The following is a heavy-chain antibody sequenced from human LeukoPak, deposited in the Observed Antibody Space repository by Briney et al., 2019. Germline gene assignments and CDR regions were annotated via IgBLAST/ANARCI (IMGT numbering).Heavy chain of an antibody. V-gene: IGHV3-23*01. J-gene: IGHJ4*02. CDR1: GFTFTSYS. CDR2: ISGGGGST. Sequence: GGSLRLSCAASGFTFTSYSMNWVRQAPAKGLEWVSTISGGGGSTYYADSVKGRFTISRDNSKNTLYLQVNSLRAEDTAVYYCAKGGKWDVTPFDYWGQGTLVTVSS. CDR3: AKGGKWDVTPFDY. D-gene: IGHD1-26*01.